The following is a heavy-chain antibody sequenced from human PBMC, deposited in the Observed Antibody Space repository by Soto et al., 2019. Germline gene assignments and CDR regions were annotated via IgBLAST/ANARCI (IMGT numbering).Heavy chain of an antibody. Sequence: QLHLVQSGAVVKKPGASVTVSCSASGYPVTAYYMHWVRQAPGRGLEWMGGINPATGAAKYTQTFQGRVTMTRDTSTSTDFMELRGLTSEDTAVFYCARGGGVGVAGSAAFDMWGQGTLVTVSS. J-gene: IGHJ3*02. CDR1: GYPVTAYY. V-gene: IGHV1-2*02. D-gene: IGHD3-3*01. CDR3: ARGGGVGVAGSAAFDM. CDR2: INPATGAA.